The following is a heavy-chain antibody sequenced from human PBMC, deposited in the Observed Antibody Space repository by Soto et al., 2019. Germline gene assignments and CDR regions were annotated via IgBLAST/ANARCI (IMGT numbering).Heavy chain of an antibody. Sequence: GASVKVSCKASGYSFTNYGISWVRQAPGQGLEWMGWISAYNGHTNYAQNLQGRVTMTTDTSTTTAYMELRSLRSDDTAVYYCARDPSVVVVGNWFDPWGQGTLITVSS. CDR1: GYSFTNYG. V-gene: IGHV1-18*01. D-gene: IGHD2-15*01. J-gene: IGHJ5*02. CDR2: ISAYNGHT. CDR3: ARDPSVVVVGNWFDP.